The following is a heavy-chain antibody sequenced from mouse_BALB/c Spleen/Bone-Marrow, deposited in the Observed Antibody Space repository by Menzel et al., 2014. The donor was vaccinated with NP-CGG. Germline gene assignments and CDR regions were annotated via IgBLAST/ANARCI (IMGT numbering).Heavy chain of an antibody. D-gene: IGHD2-3*01. CDR2: INPDSSTI. CDR3: ARRGYDGYWYFDV. Sequence: EVKLVESGGGLVQPGGSLKLSCAASGFDFSRYWMSWVRQAPGKGLEWIGEINPDSSTINYTPSLKDKFIISRDNAKNTLYLQMSKVRSEDTALYYCARRGYDGYWYFDVWGAGTTVTVS. CDR1: GFDFSRYW. V-gene: IGHV4-1*02. J-gene: IGHJ1*01.